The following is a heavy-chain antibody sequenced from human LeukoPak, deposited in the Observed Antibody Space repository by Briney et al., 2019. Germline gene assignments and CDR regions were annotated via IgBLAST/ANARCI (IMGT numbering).Heavy chain of an antibody. V-gene: IGHV3-33*01. CDR2: IWYDGGNK. J-gene: IGHJ3*02. CDR3: AREGSNDAFDI. Sequence: GGSLRLSCAASGFTFSSYGMHWVRQAPGKGLEWVAVIWYDGGNKYYADSVKGRFTISRDNSKNTLYLQMNSLRAEDTAVYYCAREGSNDAFDIWGQGTMVTVSS. CDR1: GFTFSSYG.